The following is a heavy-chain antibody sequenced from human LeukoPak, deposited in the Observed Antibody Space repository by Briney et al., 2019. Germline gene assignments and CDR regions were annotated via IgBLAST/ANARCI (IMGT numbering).Heavy chain of an antibody. V-gene: IGHV3-48*03. J-gene: IGHJ4*02. Sequence: GGPLRLSCAASGFAFSAYEMNWVRQAPGKGLEWVAYFAGSDTTIYYADSLRGRFTLSSDNAKNSMYLQMKRLRAVDTALYYCTTLGYHLDSWGQGTLVTVYS. CDR3: TTLGYHLDS. CDR2: FAGSDTTI. D-gene: IGHD3-22*01. CDR1: GFAFSAYE.